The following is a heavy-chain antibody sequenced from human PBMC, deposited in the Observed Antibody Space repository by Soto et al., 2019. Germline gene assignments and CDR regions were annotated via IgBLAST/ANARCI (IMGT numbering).Heavy chain of an antibody. CDR2: ISYDGSNK. D-gene: IGHD5-12*01. CDR3: AKDYVVATLVFSVPASSPFDY. J-gene: IGHJ4*02. V-gene: IGHV3-30*18. Sequence: PGGSLRLSCAASGFTFSSYGMHWVRQAPGKGLEWVAVISYDGSNKYYADSVKGRFTISRDNSKNTLYLQMNSLRAEDTAVYYCAKDYVVATLVFSVPASSPFDYWGQGTLVTVSS. CDR1: GFTFSSYG.